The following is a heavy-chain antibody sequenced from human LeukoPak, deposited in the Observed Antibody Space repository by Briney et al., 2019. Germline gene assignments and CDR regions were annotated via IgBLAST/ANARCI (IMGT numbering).Heavy chain of an antibody. V-gene: IGHV3-48*01. CDR3: ARGITMVRGVINLDY. CDR1: GFTFSSYE. J-gene: IGHJ4*02. D-gene: IGHD3-10*01. CDR2: ISSTSNTI. Sequence: PGGSLRLSCAASGFTFSSYEMNWVRQAPGKGLEWVSYISSTSNTIYYADSVKGRFTISRDNAKNSLYLQMNSLRAEDTAVYYCARGITMVRGVINLDYWGQGTLVTVSS.